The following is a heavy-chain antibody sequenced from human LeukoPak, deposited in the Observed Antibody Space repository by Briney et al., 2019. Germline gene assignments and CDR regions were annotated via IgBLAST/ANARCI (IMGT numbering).Heavy chain of an antibody. D-gene: IGHD4-17*01. Sequence: GGSLRLSCAASGFTFSSYGMHWVRQAPGKGLEWVAVISYDGSNKYYADSVKGRFAISRDNSKNTLYLQMNSLRAEDTAVYYCAKATEDYYYGMDVWGQGTTVTVSS. CDR3: AKATEDYYYGMDV. CDR1: GFTFSSYG. CDR2: ISYDGSNK. V-gene: IGHV3-30*18. J-gene: IGHJ6*02.